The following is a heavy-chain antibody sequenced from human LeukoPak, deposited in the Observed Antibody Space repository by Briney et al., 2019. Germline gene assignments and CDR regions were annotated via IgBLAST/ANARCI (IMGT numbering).Heavy chain of an antibody. Sequence: PGGSLRLSCAASGFTFSRHWMSWVRQAPGKGLEGVAIINQDGSEKYYVYSVKGRFTISRDNAKNSLYLEMNSLRAEDTAVYCCGRDWSGVSTSIDCWGQGTLVTVSS. V-gene: IGHV3-7*04. CDR2: INQDGSEK. CDR3: GRDWSGVSTSIDC. J-gene: IGHJ4*02. D-gene: IGHD3-3*01. CDR1: GFTFSRHW.